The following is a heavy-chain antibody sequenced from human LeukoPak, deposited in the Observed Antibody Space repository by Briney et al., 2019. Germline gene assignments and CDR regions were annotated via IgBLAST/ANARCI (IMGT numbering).Heavy chain of an antibody. CDR3: ATSHAVRWLLRY. D-gene: IGHD3-22*01. CDR1: GYTLTELS. Sequence: AASVKVSCKVSGYTLTELSMHWVRQAPGKGLERMGGFDPEDGETIYAQKFQGRVTMTEDTSTDTAYMELSNLRSEDTAVYYCATSHAVRWLLRYWGQGTLVTVSS. V-gene: IGHV1-24*01. J-gene: IGHJ4*02. CDR2: FDPEDGET.